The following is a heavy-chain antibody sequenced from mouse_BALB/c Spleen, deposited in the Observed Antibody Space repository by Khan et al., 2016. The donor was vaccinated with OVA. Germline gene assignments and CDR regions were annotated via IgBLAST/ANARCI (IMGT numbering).Heavy chain of an antibody. J-gene: IGHJ4*01. Sequence: QIQLVQSGPELKKPGETVRISCKASGYTFTTAGIQWVQKMPGKGLKWIGWINTHSGVPKYAEDFKGRFAFSLEISVNTAYLQITNLKNEDTATSFCARGAAAYYRNDGDAMEYWGQGTSVTVSS. CDR1: GYTFTTAG. V-gene: IGHV9-4*02. CDR2: INTHSGVP. D-gene: IGHD2-14*01. CDR3: ARGAAAYYRNDGDAMEY.